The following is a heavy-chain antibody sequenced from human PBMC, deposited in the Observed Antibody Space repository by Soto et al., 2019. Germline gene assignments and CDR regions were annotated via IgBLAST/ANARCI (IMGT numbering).Heavy chain of an antibody. Sequence: ASVKVSCKVSGYTLTELSMHWVRQAPGKGLEWMGGFDPGDGETIYAQKFQGRVTMTEDTSTDTAYMELSSLRSEDTAVYYCATLTAMAKGDAFDIWGQGTMVTVSS. D-gene: IGHD5-18*01. CDR2: FDPGDGET. J-gene: IGHJ3*02. V-gene: IGHV1-24*01. CDR1: GYTLTELS. CDR3: ATLTAMAKGDAFDI.